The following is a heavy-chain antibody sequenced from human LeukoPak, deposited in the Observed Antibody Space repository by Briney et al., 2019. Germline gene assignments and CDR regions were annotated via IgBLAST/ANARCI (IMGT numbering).Heavy chain of an antibody. CDR1: GFNFSSYA. D-gene: IGHD1-14*01. J-gene: IGHJ6*02. V-gene: IGHV3-23*01. CDR2: ISVSGDRT. CDR3: ARRSPEYYYYAMDV. Sequence: SGGSLRLSCAASGFNFSSYAMIWVRQAPGKGLEWLSVISVSGDRTYYADSVKGRFAISRDNSKNTLYLQMNSLRAEDTAVYYCARRSPEYYYYAMDVWGQGTTVTVSS.